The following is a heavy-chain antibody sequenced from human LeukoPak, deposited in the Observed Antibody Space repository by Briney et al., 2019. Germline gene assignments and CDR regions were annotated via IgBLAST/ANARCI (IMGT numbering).Heavy chain of an antibody. D-gene: IGHD1-26*01. CDR1: GFTFSSYG. J-gene: IGHJ3*02. Sequence: GRSLRLSCAASGFTFSSYGMHWVRQAPGRGLEWVAVISYDGSNKYYADSVKGRFTISRDNSKNTLYLQMNSLRAEDTAVYYCAKTLRELSGGAFDIWGQGTMVTVSS. V-gene: IGHV3-30*18. CDR3: AKTLRELSGGAFDI. CDR2: ISYDGSNK.